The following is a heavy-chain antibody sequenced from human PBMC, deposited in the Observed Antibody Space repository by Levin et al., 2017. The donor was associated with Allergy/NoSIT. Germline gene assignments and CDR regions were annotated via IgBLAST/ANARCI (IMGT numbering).Heavy chain of an antibody. D-gene: IGHD3-16*01. CDR3: AKGGEEFVNYYLYGMDV. CDR2: ISGSGATT. V-gene: IGHV3-23*01. Sequence: GGSLRLSCAASGFTFRRYALSWVRRSPGMGLEWVSAISGSGATTNYADSVKVRFTISRDNSKNTVYLQINSLRAEDSAVYYCAKGGEEFVNYYLYGMDVWGQGTTVTVSS. CDR1: GFTFRRYA. J-gene: IGHJ6*02.